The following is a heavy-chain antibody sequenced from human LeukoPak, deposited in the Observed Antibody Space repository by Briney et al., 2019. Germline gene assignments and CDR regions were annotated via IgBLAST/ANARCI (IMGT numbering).Heavy chain of an antibody. Sequence: GGSLRLSCAASGFTFSSYAMSWVRQAPGKGLEWVSAISGSGGSTYYADSVKGRFTISRDNSKNTLYLQMNSLRAEDTAVYYCAMRGDILVIPATYMFDYWGQGTLVTVSS. V-gene: IGHV3-23*01. D-gene: IGHD2-2*01. CDR3: AMRGDILVIPATYMFDY. J-gene: IGHJ4*02. CDR2: ISGSGGST. CDR1: GFTFSSYA.